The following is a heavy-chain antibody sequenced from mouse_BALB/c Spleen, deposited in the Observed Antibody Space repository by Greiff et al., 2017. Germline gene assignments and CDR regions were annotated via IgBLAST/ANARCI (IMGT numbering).Heavy chain of an antibody. CDR2: INPSTGYT. CDR3: ARGATVVADYAMDY. V-gene: IGHV1-7*01. D-gene: IGHD1-1*01. Sequence: LQESGAELAKPGASVKMSCNASGYTFTSYWMHWVKQRPGQGLEWIGYINPSTGYTEYNQKFKDKATLTADKSSSTAYMQLSSLTSEDSAVYYCARGATVVADYAMDYWGQGTSVTVSS. CDR1: GYTFTSYW. J-gene: IGHJ4*01.